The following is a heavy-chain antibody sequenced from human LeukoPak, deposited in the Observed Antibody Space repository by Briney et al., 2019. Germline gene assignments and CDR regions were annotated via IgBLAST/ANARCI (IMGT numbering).Heavy chain of an antibody. CDR1: GGSFSGYY. V-gene: IGHV4-34*01. Sequence: SETLSLTCAVYGGSFSGYYWSWIRQPPGKGLEWIGEINHSGSTNYNPSLKSRVTISVDTSKNQFSLKLSSVTAADTAVYYCARKQWLVLVRWFDPWGQGTLVTVSS. D-gene: IGHD6-19*01. CDR3: ARKQWLVLVRWFDP. J-gene: IGHJ5*02. CDR2: INHSGST.